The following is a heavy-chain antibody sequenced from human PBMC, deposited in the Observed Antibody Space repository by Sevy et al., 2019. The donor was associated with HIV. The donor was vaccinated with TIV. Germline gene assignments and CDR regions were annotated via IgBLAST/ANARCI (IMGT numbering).Heavy chain of an antibody. CDR3: ARSMVRGNTPHLDTFHY. J-gene: IGHJ4*02. V-gene: IGHV4-61*02. CDR1: GGSIRSGTYY. Sequence: SETLSLTCTVSGGSIRSGTYYWNWIRQPAGKRLEWSGRIYTTGSTDYNPSLKSRVTISVDTSKNQFSLTLRSVTAADTAVYYCARSMVRGNTPHLDTFHYWGQGTLVTVSS. D-gene: IGHD3-10*01. CDR2: IYTTGST.